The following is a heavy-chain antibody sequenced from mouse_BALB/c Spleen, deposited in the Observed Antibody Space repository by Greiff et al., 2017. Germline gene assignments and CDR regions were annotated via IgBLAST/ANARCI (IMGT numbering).Heavy chain of an antibody. J-gene: IGHJ4*01. CDR3: ARDGTPMDY. Sequence: EVKLVESGGGLVKPGGSLKLSCAASGFTFSSYAMSWVRQSPEKRLEWVAEISSGGSYTYYPDTVTGRFTISRDNAKNTLYLEMSSLRSEDTAMYYCARDGTPMDYWGQGTSVTVSS. CDR2: ISSGGSYT. V-gene: IGHV5-9-4*01. D-gene: IGHD4-1*01. CDR1: GFTFSSYA.